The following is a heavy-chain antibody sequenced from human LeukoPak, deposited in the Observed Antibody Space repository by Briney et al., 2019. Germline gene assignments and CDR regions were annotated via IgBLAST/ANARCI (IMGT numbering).Heavy chain of an antibody. CDR2: ISGSGGST. CDR3: AKDSRRYYYDSSGYYPYYYGMDV. CDR1: GFTFSSCA. V-gene: IGHV3-23*01. Sequence: GGSLRLSCAASGFTFSSCAMSWVRQAPGKGLEWVSAISGSGGSTYYADSVKGRFTISRDNSKNTLYLQMNSLRAEDTAVYYCAKDSRRYYYDSSGYYPYYYGMDVWGQGTTVTVSS. D-gene: IGHD3-22*01. J-gene: IGHJ6*02.